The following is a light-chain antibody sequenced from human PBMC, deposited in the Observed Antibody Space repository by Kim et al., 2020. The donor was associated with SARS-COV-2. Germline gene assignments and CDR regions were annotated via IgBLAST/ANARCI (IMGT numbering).Light chain of an antibody. J-gene: IGLJ3*02. CDR1: SGSIASTY. CDR2: EDN. CDR3: QSYDDSNQV. V-gene: IGLV6-57*03. Sequence: GKTATISCPRSSGSIASTYVQWYQQRPGSAPTTVIYEDNQRPSGVPDRFSGSIDSSSNSASLTISGLKTEDEADYFCQSYDDSNQVFGGGTQLTVL.